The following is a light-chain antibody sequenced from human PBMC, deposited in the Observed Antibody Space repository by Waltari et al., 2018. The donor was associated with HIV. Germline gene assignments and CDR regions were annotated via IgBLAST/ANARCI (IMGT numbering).Light chain of an antibody. CDR2: MNN. CDR3: AAWDASLSAWV. V-gene: IGLV1-47*01. J-gene: IGLJ3*02. CDR1: SSNIGSNY. Sequence: QSVLTQPPPASGTPGQRVTISGSGSSSNIGSNYVYWYQHLPGPAPKLLIYMNNQRPSGVPDRFSGSNSGTSASLAISGPRSEDEADYYCAAWDASLSAWVFGGGTKLTVL.